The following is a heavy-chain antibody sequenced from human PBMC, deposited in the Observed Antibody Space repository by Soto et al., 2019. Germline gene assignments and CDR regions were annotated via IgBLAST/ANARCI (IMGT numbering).Heavy chain of an antibody. CDR3: AKSQLRFLEWLFFDY. V-gene: IGHV3-11*01. CDR2: ISSSGSTI. CDR1: GFSFSDYY. Sequence: GGSLRLSCAASGFSFSDYYMSWIRQAPGKGLEWVSYISSSGSTIYYADSVKGRFTISRDNAENSLCLQMNSLRAEDTAVYYSAKSQLRFLEWLFFDYWGQGTLVTVSS. J-gene: IGHJ4*02. D-gene: IGHD3-3*01.